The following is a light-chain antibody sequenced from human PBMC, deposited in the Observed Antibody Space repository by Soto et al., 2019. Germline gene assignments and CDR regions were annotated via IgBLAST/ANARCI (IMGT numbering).Light chain of an antibody. J-gene: IGLJ1*01. CDR3: SSYRDTSTLYV. CDR2: DVS. CDR1: SSDVDGYNY. V-gene: IGLV2-14*03. Sequence: QSALTQPASMSGSPGQSITISCTGTSSDVDGYNYVSWYQQHPDMAPKLIIYDVSFRPSGVSSRFSGSKSGNTASLTISGLQAEDEADYYCSSYRDTSTLYVFGTGTKLTVL.